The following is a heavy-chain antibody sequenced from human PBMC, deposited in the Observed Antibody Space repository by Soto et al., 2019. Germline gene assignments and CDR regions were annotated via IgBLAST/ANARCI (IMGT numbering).Heavy chain of an antibody. CDR2: ISGSGGST. CDR1: GFTFSSYA. CDR3: AKDAQAPWILSTFDP. J-gene: IGHJ5*02. D-gene: IGHD5-12*01. Sequence: PGGSLRLSCAASGFTFSSYAMSWVRQAPGKGLEWVSAISGSGGSTYYADSVKGRLTISRDNSKNTLYLQMNSLRAEDTAVYYCAKDAQAPWILSTFDPWGQGTLVTVSS. V-gene: IGHV3-23*01.